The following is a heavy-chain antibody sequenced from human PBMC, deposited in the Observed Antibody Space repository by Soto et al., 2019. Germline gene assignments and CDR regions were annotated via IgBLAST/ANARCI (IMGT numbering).Heavy chain of an antibody. V-gene: IGHV1-8*02. CDR1: GFTFTTND. Sequence: QVQLVQSGAEMKTPGASVKVSCKARGFTFTTNDIHWVRQAPGQRLEWMGWMNVNTDSTDSAEDFEGRLTMTWNTSISTAYMELTDLTSEDTAVYYCAREVVEVTSIWLDPWGQGTLVTVSS. D-gene: IGHD1-1*01. CDR2: MNVNTDST. CDR3: AREVVEVTSIWLDP. J-gene: IGHJ5*02.